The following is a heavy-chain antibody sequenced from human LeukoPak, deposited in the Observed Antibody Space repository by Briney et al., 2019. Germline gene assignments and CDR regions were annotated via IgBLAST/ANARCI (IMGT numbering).Heavy chain of an antibody. V-gene: IGHV3-30*18. Sequence: GGSLRLSCAASGFTFSSYGMHCVRQAPGKGLEWVAVISYDGSNEYYADSVKGRFTISRDNSKNTLYLQMNSLRAEDTAVYYCAKEGYYGSGSYYPEDYWGQGTLVTVSS. D-gene: IGHD3-10*01. CDR3: AKEGYYGSGSYYPEDY. CDR1: GFTFSSYG. CDR2: ISYDGSNE. J-gene: IGHJ4*02.